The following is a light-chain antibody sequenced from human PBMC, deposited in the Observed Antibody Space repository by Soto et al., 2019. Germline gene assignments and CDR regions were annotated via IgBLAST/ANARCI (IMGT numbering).Light chain of an antibody. CDR2: EVS. CDR3: SSYTSSRNYV. Sequence: QSALTPPASVSGSPGPSINISFTGTNSDVGNYNYVSWYQQQPAKAPKLMIFEVSNRPSGISSRFSGSKSGNTASLTISGLQAEDEADYYCSSYTSSRNYVFGTGTKVTVL. CDR1: NSDVGNYNY. J-gene: IGLJ1*01. V-gene: IGLV2-14*01.